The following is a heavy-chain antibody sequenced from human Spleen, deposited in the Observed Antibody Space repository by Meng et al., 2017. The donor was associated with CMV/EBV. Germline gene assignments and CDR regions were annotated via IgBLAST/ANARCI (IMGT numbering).Heavy chain of an antibody. CDR3: ARLGSLHYNAFDV. CDR2: ISSGGTSI. V-gene: IGHV3-11*01. D-gene: IGHD3-10*01. Sequence: GESQKISCAASGFTFGDYFMTWIRQAPGKGLEWISYISSGGTSIFYADSVKGRFTISRDNAKNSLFLQMNSLRGDDTAVYYCARLGSLHYNAFDVWGQGTMVTVSS. CDR1: GFTFGDYF. J-gene: IGHJ3*01.